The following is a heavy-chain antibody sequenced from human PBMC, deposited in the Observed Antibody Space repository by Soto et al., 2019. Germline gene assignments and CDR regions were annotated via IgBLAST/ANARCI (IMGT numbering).Heavy chain of an antibody. J-gene: IGHJ4*02. Sequence: ASVKVSCKASGGTFSSYAISWVRQAPGQGLEWMGGIIPIFGTANYAQKFQGRVTITADESTSTAYMELSSLRSEDTAVYYCARDLKGYYGSGRPYYFDYWGQGTLVTVSS. V-gene: IGHV1-69*13. CDR2: IIPIFGTA. CDR3: ARDLKGYYGSGRPYYFDY. D-gene: IGHD3-10*01. CDR1: GGTFSSYA.